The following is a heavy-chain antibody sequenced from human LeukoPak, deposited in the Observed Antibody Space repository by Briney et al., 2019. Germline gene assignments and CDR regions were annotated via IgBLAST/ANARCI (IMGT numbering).Heavy chain of an antibody. CDR1: GGSISSYY. CDR3: AGYESNFDY. Sequence: TASETLSLTCTVSGGSISSYYWSWIRQPPGKGLEWIGYIYYSGSTNYNPSLKSRVTISVDTSKNQFSLKLSSVTAADTAVYYCAGYESNFDYWGQGTLVTVSS. J-gene: IGHJ4*02. D-gene: IGHD3-3*01. V-gene: IGHV4-59*01. CDR2: IYYSGST.